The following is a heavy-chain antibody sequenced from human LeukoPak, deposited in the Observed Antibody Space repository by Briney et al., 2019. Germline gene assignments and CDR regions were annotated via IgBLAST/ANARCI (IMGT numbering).Heavy chain of an antibody. CDR1: GFTFSSYA. J-gene: IGHJ6*02. Sequence: GGSLRLSCAASGFTFSSYAMSWVRQAPGKGLEWVSAISGSGGSTYYADSVKGRFTISRDNSKNTLYLQMNSLRAEDTAVYYCARDTRTLYDSSGYDYYYYGMDVWGQGTTVTVSS. D-gene: IGHD3-22*01. V-gene: IGHV3-23*01. CDR2: ISGSGGST. CDR3: ARDTRTLYDSSGYDYYYYGMDV.